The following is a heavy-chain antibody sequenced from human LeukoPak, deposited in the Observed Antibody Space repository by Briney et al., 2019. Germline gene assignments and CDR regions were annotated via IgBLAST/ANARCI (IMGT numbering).Heavy chain of an antibody. D-gene: IGHD6-13*01. V-gene: IGHV4-59*08. J-gene: IGHJ4*02. Sequence: SETLSLTCTVSGGSISSYYWSWIRQPPGKGLEWIGYIYYSGSTNYNPSLKSRVTISVDTSKNQFSLKLSSVTAADTAVYYCARRLRKSGWYFGYWGQGTLVTVSS. CDR3: ARRLRKSGWYFGY. CDR1: GGSISSYY. CDR2: IYYSGST.